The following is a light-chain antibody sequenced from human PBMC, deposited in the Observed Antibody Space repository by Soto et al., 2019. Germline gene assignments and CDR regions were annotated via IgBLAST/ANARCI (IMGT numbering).Light chain of an antibody. Sequence: AIRMTQSPSSFSASTGDRVTITCGASQGISSDLAWYQEKPVKAPKLLIYAASTLQSGVPSRFSGSGSGTDFTLTISRLAPEDFAVYYCHQYVSSWTFGQGTKVDIK. V-gene: IGKV1-8*01. CDR1: QGISSD. CDR3: HQYVSSWT. J-gene: IGKJ1*01. CDR2: AAS.